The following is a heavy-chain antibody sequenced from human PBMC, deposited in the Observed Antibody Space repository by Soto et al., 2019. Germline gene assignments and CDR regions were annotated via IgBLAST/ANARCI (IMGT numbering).Heavy chain of an antibody. D-gene: IGHD5-12*01. CDR1: GGSMISYY. CDR3: ARRIVPTETFDY. CDR2: IYYAGST. V-gene: IGHV4-59*08. J-gene: IGHJ4*02. Sequence: APETLSHTCTGSGGSMISYYWSLIRQPPGRGLEWIGFIYYAGSTKYNPSLNSRVTISVDTSKNQFSLTVTSVTAADTAVYYCARRIVPTETFDYWGQGTLVTVSS.